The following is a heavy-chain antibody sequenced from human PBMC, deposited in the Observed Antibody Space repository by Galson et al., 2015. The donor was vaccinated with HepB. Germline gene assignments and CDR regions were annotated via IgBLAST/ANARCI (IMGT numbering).Heavy chain of an antibody. CDR3: ARIPQYSSGWYYFDY. Sequence: PALVKPTQTPTLTCTFSGFSLSTSGMCVSWIRQPPGKALEWLALIDWDDDKYYSTSLKTRLTISKDTSKNQVVLTMTNMDPVDTATYYCARIPQYSSGWYYFDYWGQGTLVTVSS. D-gene: IGHD6-19*01. CDR1: GFSLSTSGMC. J-gene: IGHJ4*02. CDR2: IDWDDDK. V-gene: IGHV2-70*01.